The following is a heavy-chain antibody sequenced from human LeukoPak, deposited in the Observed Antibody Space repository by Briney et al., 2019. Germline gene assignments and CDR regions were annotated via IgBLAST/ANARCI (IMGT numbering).Heavy chain of an antibody. D-gene: IGHD7-27*01. CDR2: ISYDGSNK. J-gene: IGHJ4*02. V-gene: IGHV3-30*03. Sequence: GGSLRLSCAASGFTFSSYGMHWVRQAPGKGLEWVAVISYDGSNKYYADSVKGRFTISRDNSKNTLYLQMNSLRAEDTAVYYCARDPELTGFFDYWGQGTLVTVSS. CDR3: ARDPELTGFFDY. CDR1: GFTFSSYG.